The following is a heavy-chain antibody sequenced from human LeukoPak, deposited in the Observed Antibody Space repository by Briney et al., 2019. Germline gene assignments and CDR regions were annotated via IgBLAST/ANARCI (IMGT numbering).Heavy chain of an antibody. CDR1: GYTFTGYY. Sequence: GASVKVSCKASGYTFTGYYMHWVRQAPGQGLEWMGWINPNSGGTNYAQKFQGRVTMTRDTSVSTAYMELSRLRSDDTAVYYCARDWGGEHSSSWYPAFDYWGQGTLVTVSS. CDR2: INPNSGGT. CDR3: ARDWGGEHSSSWYPAFDY. D-gene: IGHD6-13*01. J-gene: IGHJ4*02. V-gene: IGHV1-2*02.